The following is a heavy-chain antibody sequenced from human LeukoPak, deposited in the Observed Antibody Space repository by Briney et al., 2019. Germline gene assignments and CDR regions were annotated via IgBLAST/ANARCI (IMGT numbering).Heavy chain of an antibody. CDR3: AELGITMIGGV. CDR1: GFTFSSYS. V-gene: IGHV3-21*01. Sequence: GGLLRLSCAASGFTFSSYSMNWVRQAPGKGLEWVSSISSSSSYIYYADSVKGRFTISRDNAKNSLYLQMNSLRAEDTAVYYCAELGITMIGGVWGKGTTVTVSS. CDR2: ISSSSSYI. J-gene: IGHJ6*04. D-gene: IGHD3-10*02.